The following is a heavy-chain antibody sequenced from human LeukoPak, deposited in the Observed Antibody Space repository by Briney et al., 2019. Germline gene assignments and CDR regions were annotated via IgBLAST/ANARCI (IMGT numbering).Heavy chain of an antibody. J-gene: IGHJ4*02. Sequence: SVKVSCKASGGTFSSYAISWVRQAPGQGLEWMGGIISIFGTANYAQKLQGRVTMTTDTSTSTAYMELRSLRSDDMAVYYCARDPSYGDFDYWGQGTLVTVSS. CDR1: GGTFSSYA. D-gene: IGHD4-17*01. V-gene: IGHV1-69*05. CDR3: ARDPSYGDFDY. CDR2: IISIFGTA.